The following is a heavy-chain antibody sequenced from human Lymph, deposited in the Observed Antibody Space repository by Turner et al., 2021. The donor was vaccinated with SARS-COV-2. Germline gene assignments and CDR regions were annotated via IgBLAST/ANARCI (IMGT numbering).Heavy chain of an antibody. V-gene: IGHV1-46*01. CDR2: INPSGGFT. J-gene: IGHJ4*02. CDR3: ARDHQSLGMSSWFAESAASDLDY. Sequence: QLLLVQCGAEVMEPGASVEVSCKSSGYTFTSYYIHWVRQAPGQGLEWRGIINPSGGFTSYAQKFHGRVTMTRDTSASTVYMELSSMRSEDTAVYYCARDHQSLGMSSWFAESAASDLDYWGQGTLVTVSS. D-gene: IGHD3-10*01. CDR1: GYTFTSYY.